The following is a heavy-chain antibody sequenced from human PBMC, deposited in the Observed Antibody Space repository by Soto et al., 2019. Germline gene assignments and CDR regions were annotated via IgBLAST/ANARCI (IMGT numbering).Heavy chain of an antibody. J-gene: IGHJ5*02. D-gene: IGHD2-15*01. CDR2: MNPNSGNT. V-gene: IGHV1-8*01. Sequence: GASVKVSCKASGYTFTSYDINWVRQATGQGLEWMGWMNPNSGNTGYAQKFQGRVTMTRNTSISTAYMELSSLRSEGTAVYYCARGYCSGGSCYSGNWFDPWCQGTLLTLSS. CDR1: GYTFTSYD. CDR3: ARGYCSGGSCYSGNWFDP.